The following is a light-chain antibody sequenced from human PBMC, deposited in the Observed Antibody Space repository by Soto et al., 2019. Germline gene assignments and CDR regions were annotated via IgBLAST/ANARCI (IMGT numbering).Light chain of an antibody. CDR3: QQSYNMPRT. CDR2: TAS. V-gene: IGKV1-39*01. Sequence: PASSLRSKVNHPFRASQSISFYLNWYRQKPGKAPKLLIYTASNVQSGVPSRISGSGSGTDFTLTISSLQPEDFATYYCQQSYNMPRTFGQGTK. J-gene: IGKJ1*01. CDR1: QSISFY.